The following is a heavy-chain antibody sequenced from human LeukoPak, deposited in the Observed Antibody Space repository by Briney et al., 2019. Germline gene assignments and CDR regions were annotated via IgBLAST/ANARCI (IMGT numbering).Heavy chain of an antibody. CDR3: ARVSPNTVTTLQYFDY. J-gene: IGHJ4*02. CDR1: GYTFTSYG. D-gene: IGHD4-17*01. CDR2: ISSYNGNT. Sequence: ASVKVSCKASGYTFTSYGITWVRQAPGQGLEWMGWISSYNGNTNYAQKLQGRVTMTTDTSTSTAYMELRSLRSDDTAVYYCARVSPNTVTTLQYFDYWGQGTLVTVSS. V-gene: IGHV1-18*01.